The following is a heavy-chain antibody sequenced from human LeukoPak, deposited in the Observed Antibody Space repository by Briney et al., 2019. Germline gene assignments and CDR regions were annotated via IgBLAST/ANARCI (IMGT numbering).Heavy chain of an antibody. CDR3: ARVTTVNRPYYFDY. V-gene: IGHV1-18*01. J-gene: IGHJ4*02. D-gene: IGHD4-17*01. CDR2: ISAYNGNT. CDR1: GYTFTSYG. Sequence: AASVKVSCKASGYTFTSYGISWVRQAPGQGLEWMGWISAYNGNTNYAQKLQGRVTMTTDTSTSTAYMELRSLRSDDTAVYYCARVTTVNRPYYFDYWGQGTLVTVSS.